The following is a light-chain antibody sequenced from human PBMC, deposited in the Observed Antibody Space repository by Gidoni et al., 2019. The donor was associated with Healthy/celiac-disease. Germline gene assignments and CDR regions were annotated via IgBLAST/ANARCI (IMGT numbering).Light chain of an antibody. J-gene: IGLJ3*02. Sequence: HLVLSQSPSASAPLGASVTLTCTLSSGHSSYAIAWHQQQPEKGPRYLMKLNSDGSHSKGDGIPDRFSGSSSGAERYLTISSLQSEDEADYYCQTWGTGIHWVFGGGTKLTVL. CDR1: SGHSSYA. CDR3: QTWGTGIHWV. V-gene: IGLV4-69*01. CDR2: LNSDGSH.